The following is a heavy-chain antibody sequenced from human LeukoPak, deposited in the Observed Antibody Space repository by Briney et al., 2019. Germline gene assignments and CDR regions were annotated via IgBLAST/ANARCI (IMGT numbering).Heavy chain of an antibody. D-gene: IGHD3-22*01. V-gene: IGHV3-20*04. J-gene: IGHJ4*02. CDR1: GFTFSSYA. CDR2: INWNGGST. Sequence: GGSLRLSCAASGFTFSSYAMTWVRQAPGKGLEWVSGINWNGGSTGYADSVKGRFTISRDNAKNSLYLQMNSLRAEDTALYYCARDPPGYYDSSGYSYYFDYWGQGTLVTVSS. CDR3: ARDPPGYYDSSGYSYYFDY.